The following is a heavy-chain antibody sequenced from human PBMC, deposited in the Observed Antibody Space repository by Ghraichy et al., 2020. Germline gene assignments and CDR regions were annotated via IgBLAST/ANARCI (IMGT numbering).Heavy chain of an antibody. Sequence: GGSLRLSCAASGFTFSSYWMHWVRQAPGKGLVWVSRINSDGSSTSYADSVKGRFTISRDNAKNTLYLQMNSLRAEDTAVYYCARDPADYDFWSAYYSYFDYWGQGTLVTVSS. CDR1: GFTFSSYW. CDR3: ARDPADYDFWSAYYSYFDY. J-gene: IGHJ4*02. D-gene: IGHD3-3*01. V-gene: IGHV3-74*01. CDR2: INSDGSST.